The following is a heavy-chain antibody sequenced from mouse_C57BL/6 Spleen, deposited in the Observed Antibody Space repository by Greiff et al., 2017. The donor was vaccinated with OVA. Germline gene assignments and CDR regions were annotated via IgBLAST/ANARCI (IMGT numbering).Heavy chain of an antibody. CDR3: ASGDYYDEH. V-gene: IGHV1-39*01. CDR1: GYSFTDYN. CDR2: INPNYGTT. D-gene: IGHD1-1*01. J-gene: IGHJ4*01. Sequence: EVQLQQSGPELVKPGASVKISCKASGYSFTDYNMNWVKQSHGKSLEWIGVINPNYGTTSYNQKFKGKATLTVDPSSSTAYMQLNSLTSEDVAVYYSASGDYYDEHWGQGTSVTVSS.